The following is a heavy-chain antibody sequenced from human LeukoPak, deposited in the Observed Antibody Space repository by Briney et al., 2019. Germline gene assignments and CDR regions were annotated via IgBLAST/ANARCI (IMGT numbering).Heavy chain of an antibody. D-gene: IGHD3-10*01. J-gene: IGHJ4*02. CDR1: GFTFSSYW. V-gene: IGHV4-34*01. CDR3: ARLYGFFDY. Sequence: GSLRLSCAASGFTFSSYWMSWIRQPPGKGLEWIGEINHSGSTNYNPSLKSRVTISVDTSKNQFSLKLSSVTAADTAVYYCARLYGFFDYWGQGTLVTVSS. CDR2: INHSGST.